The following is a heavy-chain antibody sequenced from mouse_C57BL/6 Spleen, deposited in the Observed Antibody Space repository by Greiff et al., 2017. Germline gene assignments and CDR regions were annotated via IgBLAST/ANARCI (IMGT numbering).Heavy chain of an antibody. CDR2: IDPSDSYT. CDR3: ARSYYGGY. CDR1: GYTFTSYW. V-gene: IGHV1-69*01. Sequence: QVQLQQPGAELVMPGASVKLSCTASGYTFTSYWMHWVKQRPGQGLEWIGEIDPSDSYTNYNQKCKGKSTLTVDKSSSTAYMQLSSLTSEDSAVYYCARSYYGGYWGKGTTLTVAS. D-gene: IGHD1-1*01. J-gene: IGHJ2*01.